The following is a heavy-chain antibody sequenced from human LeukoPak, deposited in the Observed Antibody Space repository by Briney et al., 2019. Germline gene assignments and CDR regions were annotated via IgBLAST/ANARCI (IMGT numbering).Heavy chain of an antibody. CDR3: ARDVYYYMDV. V-gene: IGHV3-48*03. Sequence: GGSLRLSCAVSGFTLSGYEMNWVRQAPGRGLEWVSYISDSSGTIYYADSVKGRFTISRDNAKNLLYLQMNSLRAEDTAVYYCARDVYYYMDVWGKGTPVTISS. CDR2: ISDSSGTI. CDR1: GFTLSGYE. J-gene: IGHJ6*03.